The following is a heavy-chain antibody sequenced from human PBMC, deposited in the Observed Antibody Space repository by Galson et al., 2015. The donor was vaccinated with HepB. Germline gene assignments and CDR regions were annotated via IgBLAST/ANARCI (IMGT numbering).Heavy chain of an antibody. CDR1: GYTLTELS. D-gene: IGHD1-26*01. V-gene: IGHV1-24*01. CDR3: ATDPTAPEWEPSV. J-gene: IGHJ4*02. Sequence: SVKVSCKVSGYTLTELSMHWVRQAPGKGLEWMGGFDPEDGETIYAQKFQGRVTITEDTSTDTAYMELSSLRSEDTAVYYCATDPTAPEWEPSVWGQGTLVTVSS. CDR2: FDPEDGET.